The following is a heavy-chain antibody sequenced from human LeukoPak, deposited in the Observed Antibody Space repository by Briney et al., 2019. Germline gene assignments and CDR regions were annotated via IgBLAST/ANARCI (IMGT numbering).Heavy chain of an antibody. CDR2: ISGSGGST. D-gene: IGHD5-24*01. CDR1: GFTFSYYD. CDR3: AKDRVLRDDGWVFDY. V-gene: IGHV3-23*01. Sequence: PGRSLRLSCAASGFTFSYYDMSWVRQAPGKGLEWVSTISGSGGSTYYADSVKGRFTISRDNSKNTLYLQMNSLRAEDTAVYYCAKDRVLRDDGWVFDYWGQGTLVTVSS. J-gene: IGHJ4*02.